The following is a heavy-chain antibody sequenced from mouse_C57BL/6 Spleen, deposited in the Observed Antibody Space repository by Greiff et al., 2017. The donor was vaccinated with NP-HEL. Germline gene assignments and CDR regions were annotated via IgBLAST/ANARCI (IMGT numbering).Heavy chain of an antibody. J-gene: IGHJ3*01. CDR3: ARDTTVVPFAY. D-gene: IGHD1-1*01. Sequence: EVQVVESGGGLVKPGGSLKLSCAASGFTFSSYAMSWVRQTPEKRLEWVATISDGGSYTYYPDNVKGRFTISRDNAKNNLYLQMSHLKSEDTAMYYCARDTTVVPFAYWGQGTLVTVSA. CDR1: GFTFSSYA. V-gene: IGHV5-4*01. CDR2: ISDGGSYT.